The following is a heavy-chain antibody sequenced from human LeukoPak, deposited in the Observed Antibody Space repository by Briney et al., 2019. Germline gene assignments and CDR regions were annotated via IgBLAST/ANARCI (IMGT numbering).Heavy chain of an antibody. V-gene: IGHV4-59*11. J-gene: IGHJ4*02. CDR2: IYYSGST. CDR1: GGSISSHY. Sequence: SETQSLTCTVSGGSISSHYWSWIRQPPGKGLEWIGYIYYSGSTNYNPSLKSRVTISVDTSKNQFSLKLSSVTAADTAVYYCARGIAARQDYWGQGTLVTVSS. CDR3: ARGIAARQDY. D-gene: IGHD6-6*01.